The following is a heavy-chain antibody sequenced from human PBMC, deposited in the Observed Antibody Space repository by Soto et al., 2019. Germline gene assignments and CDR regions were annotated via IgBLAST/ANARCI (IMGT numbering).Heavy chain of an antibody. Sequence: GGSLRLSCAASGFTFSNAWMNWVRQAPGKGLEWVGRIKRKTDGGTTDYAAPVKGRFTISRDDSKNTLFLQMNSLKTEDTAVYYCTTVNSYSDSSGHYYWGQGTLVTVSS. D-gene: IGHD3-22*01. J-gene: IGHJ4*02. CDR2: IKRKTDGGTT. CDR1: GFTFSNAW. CDR3: TTVNSYSDSSGHYY. V-gene: IGHV3-15*07.